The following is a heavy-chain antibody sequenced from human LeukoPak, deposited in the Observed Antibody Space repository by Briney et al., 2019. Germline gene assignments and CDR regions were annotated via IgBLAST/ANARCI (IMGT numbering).Heavy chain of an antibody. D-gene: IGHD2-2*01. J-gene: IGHJ1*01. V-gene: IGHV1-2*02. Sequence: VASVKVSCKASGYTFTGYYMHWVRQAPGQGLEWMGWINPNSGGTNYAQKFQGRVTMTRDTSISTAYMELSRLRSDDTAVYYCARGAAPRYCSSTSCYPHFQHWGQGTLVTVSS. CDR3: ARGAAPRYCSSTSCYPHFQH. CDR2: INPNSGGT. CDR1: GYTFTGYY.